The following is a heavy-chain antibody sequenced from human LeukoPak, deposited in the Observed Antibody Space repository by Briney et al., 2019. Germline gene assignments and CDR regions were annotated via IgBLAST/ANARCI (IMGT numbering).Heavy chain of an antibody. J-gene: IGHJ4*02. D-gene: IGHD1-26*01. Sequence: SETLSLTCTVSGGSISSYYWSWIRQPPGKGLEWIGYIYYSGSTNYNPSLKSRVTISVDTSKNQFSLKLSSVTAADTAVYYCARDCVGPEGSFDYWGQGTLVTVSS. CDR2: IYYSGST. V-gene: IGHV4-59*01. CDR1: GGSISSYY. CDR3: ARDCVGPEGSFDY.